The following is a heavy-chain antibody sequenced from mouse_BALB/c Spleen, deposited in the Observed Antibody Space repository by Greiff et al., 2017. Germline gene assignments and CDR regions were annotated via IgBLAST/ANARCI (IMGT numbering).Heavy chain of an antibody. J-gene: IGHJ1*01. V-gene: IGHV1-7*01. CDR3: ARYYYGSSYDYWYFDV. D-gene: IGHD1-1*01. CDR2: INPSTGYT. Sequence: VKLQQSGAELAKPGASVKMSCKASGYTFTSYWMHWVKQRPGQGLEWIGYINPSTGYTEYNQKFKDKATLTADKSSSTAYMQLSSLTSEDSAVYYCARYYYGSSYDYWYFDVWGAGTTVTVSS. CDR1: GYTFTSYW.